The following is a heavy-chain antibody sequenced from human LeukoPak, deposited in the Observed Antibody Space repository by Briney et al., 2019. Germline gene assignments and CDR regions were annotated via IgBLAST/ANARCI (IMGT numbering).Heavy chain of an antibody. CDR1: GFTFSSYA. V-gene: IGHV3-23*01. Sequence: GGSLRLSCAASGFTFSSYAMSWVREAPGKGLEWVSAISDSGGSTYYADSVKGRFTISRDNSKNTLYLQMNSLRAEDTAVYYCAKDRLLLLHAAFDIWGQGTMVTVSS. D-gene: IGHD5-12*01. J-gene: IGHJ3*02. CDR3: AKDRLLLLHAAFDI. CDR2: ISDSGGST.